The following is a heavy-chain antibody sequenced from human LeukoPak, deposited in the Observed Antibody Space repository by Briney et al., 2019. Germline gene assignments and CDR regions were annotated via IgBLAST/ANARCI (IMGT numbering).Heavy chain of an antibody. CDR1: GVSMSSGAFY. V-gene: IGHV4-31*03. J-gene: IGHJ4*02. D-gene: IGHD2-15*01. CDR3: AREVPYCSGGSCYFFDY. Sequence: PSETLSLTCTVSGVSMSSGAFYWSWIRQHPGKGLEWIGNIYYSGSTYYNPSLKSRVTISVDRSKNQFSLKLTSVTAADTAVCYCAREVPYCSGGSCYFFDYWGQGTLVTVSS. CDR2: IYYSGST.